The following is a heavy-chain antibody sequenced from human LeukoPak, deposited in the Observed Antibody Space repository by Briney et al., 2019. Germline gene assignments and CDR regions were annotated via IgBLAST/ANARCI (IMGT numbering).Heavy chain of an antibody. V-gene: IGHV1-8*01. CDR3: ARMWAGYDFWSGYYTSGGFDY. CDR1: GYTFTSYD. J-gene: IGHJ4*02. D-gene: IGHD3-3*01. Sequence: ASVKVSCKASGYTFTSYDINWVRQATGQGLEWMGWMNPNSGNTGYAQKFQGRVTMTRNTSMSTAYMELSSLRSEDTAVYYCARMWAGYDFWSGYYTSGGFDYWGQGTLVTVSS. CDR2: MNPNSGNT.